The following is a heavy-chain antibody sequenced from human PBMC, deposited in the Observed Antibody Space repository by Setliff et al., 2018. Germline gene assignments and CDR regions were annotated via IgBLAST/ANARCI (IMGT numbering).Heavy chain of an antibody. CDR3: ARNTDLRNGFDC. J-gene: IGHJ4*02. CDR2: ISSISSSTI. D-gene: IGHD5-18*01. V-gene: IGHV3-48*01. Sequence: TGGSLRLSCAASGFNFMNYGMNWVRQAPGEGLEWVSYISSISSSTIYYADSVKGRFTVSRDNAKNSLYLQMNSLRAEDTAVYYCARNTDLRNGFDCWGQGTLVTAPQ. CDR1: GFNFMNYG.